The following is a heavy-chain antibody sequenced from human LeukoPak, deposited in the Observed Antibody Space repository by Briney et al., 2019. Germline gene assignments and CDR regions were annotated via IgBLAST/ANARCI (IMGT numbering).Heavy chain of an antibody. J-gene: IGHJ4*02. Sequence: GASVKVSCKASGYTFTSYYMHWVRQAPGQGLEWMGIINPSSGSTSYAQKFQGRVTMTRDTSTSTVYMELSSLRSEDTAVYYCARANFGYYYDSSGYSSLDYWGQGTLVTVSS. CDR3: ARANFGYYYDSSGYSSLDY. CDR1: GYTFTSYY. D-gene: IGHD3-22*01. CDR2: INPSSGST. V-gene: IGHV1-46*01.